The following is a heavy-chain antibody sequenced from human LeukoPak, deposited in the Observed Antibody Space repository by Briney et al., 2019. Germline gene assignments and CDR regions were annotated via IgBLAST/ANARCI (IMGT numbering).Heavy chain of an antibody. J-gene: IGHJ5*02. D-gene: IGHD5-18*01. V-gene: IGHV3-23*01. CDR2: ISGSGGST. CDR1: GFTFSSYA. Sequence: GGSLRLSCAASGFTFSSYAMSWVRQAPGKGLEWVSAISGSGGSTYYADSVKGRFTISRDNAENSLHLQMNSLRADDTAVYYCAREFKSGYGMWAWGQGTLVTVSS. CDR3: AREFKSGYGMWA.